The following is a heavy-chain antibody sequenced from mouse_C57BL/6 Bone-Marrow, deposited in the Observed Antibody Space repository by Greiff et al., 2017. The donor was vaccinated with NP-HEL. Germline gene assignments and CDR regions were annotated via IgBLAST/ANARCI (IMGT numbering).Heavy chain of an antibody. J-gene: IGHJ2*01. CDR1: GYSITSGYY. D-gene: IGHD4-1*01. CDR2: ISYDGSN. V-gene: IGHV3-6*01. Sequence: EVKLMESGPGLVKPSQSLSLTCSVTGYSITSGYYWNWIRQFPGNKLEWMGYISYDGSNNYNPSLKNRISITRDTSKNQFFLKLNSGTTEDTATYYCARRGTGTRDYWGQGTTLTVSS. CDR3: ARRGTGTRDY.